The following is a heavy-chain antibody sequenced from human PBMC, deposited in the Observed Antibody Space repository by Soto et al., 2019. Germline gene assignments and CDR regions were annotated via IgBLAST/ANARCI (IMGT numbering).Heavy chain of an antibody. D-gene: IGHD6-19*01. Sequence: KASETLSLTCAVYGGSFSGYYWSWIRQPPGKGLEWIGEINHSGSTNYNPSLKSRVTISVDTSKNQFSLKLSSVTAADTAVYYCARGPGLYSSGWYGYFDYWGQGTLVTVSS. CDR3: ARGPGLYSSGWYGYFDY. CDR2: INHSGST. CDR1: GGSFSGYY. J-gene: IGHJ4*02. V-gene: IGHV4-34*01.